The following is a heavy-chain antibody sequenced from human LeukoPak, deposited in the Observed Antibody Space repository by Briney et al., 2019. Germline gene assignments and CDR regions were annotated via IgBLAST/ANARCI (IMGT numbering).Heavy chain of an antibody. Sequence: GASVTVSCTASGYTFTSYGISWVRQAPGQGLEWMGWISAYNGNTNYAQKLQGRVTMTTDTSTSTAYMELGSLRSDDTAVYYCARVMFSARDYYYGMDVWGQGTTVTVSS. D-gene: IGHD3-10*02. J-gene: IGHJ6*02. CDR2: ISAYNGNT. CDR1: GYTFTSYG. CDR3: ARVMFSARDYYYGMDV. V-gene: IGHV1-18*01.